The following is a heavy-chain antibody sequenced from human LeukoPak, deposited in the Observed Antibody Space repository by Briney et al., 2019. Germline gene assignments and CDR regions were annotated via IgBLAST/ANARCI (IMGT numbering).Heavy chain of an antibody. CDR3: ARVGHWGSYDAFAI. D-gene: IGHD7-27*01. CDR1: GFTVSSNY. J-gene: IGHJ3*02. CDR2: IYSGGST. V-gene: IGHV3-53*01. Sequence: GGSLRLSCAASGFTVSSNYMSWVRQAPGKGLEWVSVIYSGGSTYYADSVKGRFTISRDNSKNTLYLQMNSLRAEDTAVYCCARVGHWGSYDAFAIWGQGTMVTVSS.